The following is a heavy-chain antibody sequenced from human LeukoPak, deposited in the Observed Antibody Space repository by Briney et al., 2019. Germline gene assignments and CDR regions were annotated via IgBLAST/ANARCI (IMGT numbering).Heavy chain of an antibody. J-gene: IGHJ2*01. Sequence: PSETLSLTCTVSGGSISSSSYYWGWVRQPPGKGLEWIGSIYYSGSTYYNPSLKSRVTISVDTSKNQFSLKLSSVTAADTAVYYCARYDTTVTTFIDLWGRGTLVTVSS. CDR3: ARYDTTVTTFIDL. CDR2: IYYSGST. D-gene: IGHD4-17*01. V-gene: IGHV4-39*01. CDR1: GGSISSSSYY.